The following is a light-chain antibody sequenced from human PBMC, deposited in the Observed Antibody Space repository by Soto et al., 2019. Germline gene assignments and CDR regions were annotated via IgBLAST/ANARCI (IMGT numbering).Light chain of an antibody. CDR2: SAS. CDR1: QSISDT. Sequence: IVLTQSPATLSLSPGGRATLSCRASQSISDTLAWYQQKPGQAPRLLLYSASRRATGFPGRFSGSGSGTDFTLTISSLQSEDLAVYYCQQYNNWPPGTFGQGTKVDIK. J-gene: IGKJ1*01. V-gene: IGKV3-15*01. CDR3: QQYNNWPPGT.